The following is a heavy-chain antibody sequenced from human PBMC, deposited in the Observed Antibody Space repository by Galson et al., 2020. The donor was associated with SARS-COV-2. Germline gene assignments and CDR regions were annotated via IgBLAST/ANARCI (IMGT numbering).Heavy chain of an antibody. CDR2: LRAYNGNT. CDR1: GYTFTSYG. CDR3: ARDPPRYGSSWGDAFDI. J-gene: IGHJ3*02. V-gene: IGHV1-18*01. Sequence: ASVKVSCKASGYTFTSYGISWVRQAPGQGLEWMGWLRAYNGNTNYAQKLQGRVTMTTDTSTSTAYMELRSLRSDDTAVYYCARDPPRYGSSWGDAFDIWGQGTMVTVSS. D-gene: IGHD6-13*01.